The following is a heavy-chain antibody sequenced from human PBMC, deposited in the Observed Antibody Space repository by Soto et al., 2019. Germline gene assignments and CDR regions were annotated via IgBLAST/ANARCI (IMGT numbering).Heavy chain of an antibody. V-gene: IGHV1-18*01. D-gene: IGHD1-26*01. J-gene: IGHJ4*02. CDR2: ISAYNGNT. CDR3: ARGVGAPYYFDY. Sequence: ASVKVSSKASGYTFTCCGIWWVRQAPGQGLEWMGWISAYNGNTNYAQMLQGRVTMTTDTSTSTAYMELRSLRSDDTAVYYCARGVGAPYYFDYWGQGTLVTVSS. CDR1: GYTFTCCG.